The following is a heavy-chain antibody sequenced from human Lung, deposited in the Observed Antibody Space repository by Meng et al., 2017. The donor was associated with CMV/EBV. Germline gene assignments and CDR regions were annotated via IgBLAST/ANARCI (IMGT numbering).Heavy chain of an antibody. CDR1: GFTFSAYK. J-gene: IGHJ6*02. V-gene: IGHV3-7*01. CDR3: ARDWRTGYTHSMDV. D-gene: IGHD5-24*01. CDR2: INPDGSEK. Sequence: SXAASGFTFSAYKMSWVRQAPGKGLEWAATINPDGSEKYYVESLKGRFTISRDNAKDSLFLQMDSLRAEDTAMYFCARDWRTGYTHSMDVWGQGTXVTVSS.